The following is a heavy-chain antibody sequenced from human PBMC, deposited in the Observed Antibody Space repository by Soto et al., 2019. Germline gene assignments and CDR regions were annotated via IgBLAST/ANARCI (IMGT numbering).Heavy chain of an antibody. CDR1: GFTFSDYY. D-gene: IGHD2-2*01. CDR3: ARAYCSSTRCYYFDY. V-gene: IGHV3-11*01. J-gene: IGHJ4*02. Sequence: GGSLRLSCAASGFTFSDYYMSWIRQAPGKGLEWVSYISSSGSTIYYADSVKGRFTISRDNAKNSLYLQMNSLRAEDTAVYYCARAYCSSTRCYYFDYWGQGTLVTVSS. CDR2: ISSSGSTI.